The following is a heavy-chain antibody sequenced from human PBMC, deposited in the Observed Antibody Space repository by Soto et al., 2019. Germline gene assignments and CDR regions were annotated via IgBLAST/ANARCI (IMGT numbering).Heavy chain of an antibody. Sequence: SETLSLTCTVSGGSISSGDYYWSWIRQPPGKGLEWIGYIYYSGSTYYNPSLKSRVTISVDTSKNQFSLKLSSVTAADTAVYYCARGVTTFGVEPLNFAYWGQGTLVTVSS. J-gene: IGHJ4*02. V-gene: IGHV4-30-4*01. CDR1: GGSISSGDYY. D-gene: IGHD3-3*01. CDR2: IYYSGST. CDR3: ARGVTTFGVEPLNFAY.